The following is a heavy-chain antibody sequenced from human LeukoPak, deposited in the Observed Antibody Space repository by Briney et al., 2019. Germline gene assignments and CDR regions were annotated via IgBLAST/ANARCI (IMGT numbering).Heavy chain of an antibody. Sequence: GGSLRLSCAASGFTFSSYTMHWIRQAPGKGLEWVSSISGSNSYIFYADSVKGRFSVSRDNAKDSLYLQMNSLRAEDTAVYYCARALTTLTYEGYWGQGTLVTVSS. V-gene: IGHV3-21*01. CDR1: GFTFSSYT. CDR2: ISGSNSYI. CDR3: ARALTTLTYEGY. D-gene: IGHD1-1*01. J-gene: IGHJ4*02.